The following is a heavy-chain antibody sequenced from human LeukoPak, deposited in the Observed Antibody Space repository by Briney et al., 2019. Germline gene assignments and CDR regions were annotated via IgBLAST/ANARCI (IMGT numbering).Heavy chain of an antibody. CDR3: ARDNGYCSSTSCYSWFDP. CDR2: IKQDGSEK. D-gene: IGHD2-2*03. Sequence: GGSLRLSCAASGFTFSSYWMSWVRQAPGKGLEWVANIKQDGSEKYYVDSVKGRFTISRDKAKNSLYLQMNSLRAEDTAVYYCARDNGYCSSTSCYSWFDPWGQGTLATVSS. CDR1: GFTFSSYW. J-gene: IGHJ5*02. V-gene: IGHV3-7*01.